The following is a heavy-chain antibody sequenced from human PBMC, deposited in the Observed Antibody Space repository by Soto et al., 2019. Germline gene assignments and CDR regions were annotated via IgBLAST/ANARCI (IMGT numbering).Heavy chain of an antibody. CDR1: GFTVSSNY. V-gene: IGHV3-53*04. CDR3: ARVQVRGVINYGAFDI. Sequence: GGSLRLSCAASGFTVSSNYMSWVRQAPGKGLEWVSVIYSGGSTYYADSVKGRFTISSHNSKNTLYLQMNSLRAEDTAVYYCARVQVRGVINYGAFDIWGQGTMVTVSS. D-gene: IGHD3-10*01. J-gene: IGHJ3*02. CDR2: IYSGGST.